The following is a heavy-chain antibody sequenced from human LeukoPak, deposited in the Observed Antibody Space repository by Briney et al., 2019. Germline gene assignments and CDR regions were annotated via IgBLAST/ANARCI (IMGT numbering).Heavy chain of an antibody. D-gene: IGHD3-10*01. CDR3: AIYAGSYPWFDP. J-gene: IGHJ5*02. CDR2: IYYSGSA. V-gene: IGHV4-59*07. Sequence: SDTLSLTCTVSGGSISSYYWSWIRQPPGKGLEWIGYIYYSGSANYNPSLKSRVTISVDTSKNQFSLKLSSVTAADTALYYCAIYAGSYPWFDPWGQGTLVTVSS. CDR1: GGSISSYY.